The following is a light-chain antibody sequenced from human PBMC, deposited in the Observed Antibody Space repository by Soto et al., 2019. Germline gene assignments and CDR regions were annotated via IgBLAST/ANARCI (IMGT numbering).Light chain of an antibody. Sequence: EIVMTQSPATLSVSPGERATLSCRASQSVSSNFAWYQQKPGQAPRLLIYGASTRATGIPARFSGSGSGPEFTLTISSLQYEDFAVYYFQQYNKWPPETFGQGTKVEI. V-gene: IGKV3-15*01. CDR2: GAS. J-gene: IGKJ1*01. CDR3: QQYNKWPPET. CDR1: QSVSSN.